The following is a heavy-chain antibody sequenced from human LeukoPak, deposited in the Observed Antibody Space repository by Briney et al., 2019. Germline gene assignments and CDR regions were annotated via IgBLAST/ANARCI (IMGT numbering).Heavy chain of an antibody. CDR2: IKQDGSEK. D-gene: IGHD5-18*01. CDR1: GFTFSSYW. J-gene: IGHJ4*02. CDR3: ARDVRGYSYGSTTDY. V-gene: IGHV3-7*01. Sequence: GGSLRLSCAASGFTFSSYWMSWVRQASGKGLEWVANIKQDGSEKYYVDSVKGRFTISRDNAKNSLYLQMNSLRAEDTAVYYCARDVRGYSYGSTTDYWGQGTLVTVSS.